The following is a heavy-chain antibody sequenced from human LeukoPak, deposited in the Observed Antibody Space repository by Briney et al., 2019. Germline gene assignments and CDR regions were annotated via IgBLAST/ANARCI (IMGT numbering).Heavy chain of an antibody. CDR1: GFTFGDYS. J-gene: IGHJ4*02. D-gene: IGHD4-17*01. V-gene: IGHV3-43*02. CDR3: AKDIPTGDYGCDS. CDR2: INGEGHIT. Sequence: GGSLRLSCAASGFTFGDYSMHWVRQPPGKGLEWLSLINGEGHITYHADSVKGRFTISRDNDKNSLYLQMNSLRTEDTAVYYCAKDIPTGDYGCDSWGQGTLVIVS.